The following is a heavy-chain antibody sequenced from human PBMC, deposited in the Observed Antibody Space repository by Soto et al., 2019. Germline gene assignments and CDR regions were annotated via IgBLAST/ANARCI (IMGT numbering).Heavy chain of an antibody. D-gene: IGHD2-21*02. CDR2: IYYSGST. CDR1: GGSISSYY. Sequence: QVQLQESGPGLVKPSETLSLTCTVSGGSISSYYWSWIRQPPGKGLEWIGYIYYSGSTNYNPSLKSRVTISVDTSKNQFSLKLSSVTAADTAVYYCARDCGGACSVFDYWGQGTLVTVSS. J-gene: IGHJ4*02. V-gene: IGHV4-59*01. CDR3: ARDCGGACSVFDY.